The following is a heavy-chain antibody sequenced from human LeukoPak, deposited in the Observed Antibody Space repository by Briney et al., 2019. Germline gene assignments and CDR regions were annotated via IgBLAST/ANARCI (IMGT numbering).Heavy chain of an antibody. CDR2: ISSSSSYI. D-gene: IGHD3-3*01. Sequence: GGSLRLSCAASGFTFSSYSMNWVRQAPGKGLEWVSSISSSSSYIYYADSVKGRFTISRDNAKNSLYLQMNSLRAEDTAVYYCARDQEYYDFWGGYPLRYMDVWGKGTTVTVSS. V-gene: IGHV3-21*01. CDR3: ARDQEYYDFWGGYPLRYMDV. J-gene: IGHJ6*03. CDR1: GFTFSSYS.